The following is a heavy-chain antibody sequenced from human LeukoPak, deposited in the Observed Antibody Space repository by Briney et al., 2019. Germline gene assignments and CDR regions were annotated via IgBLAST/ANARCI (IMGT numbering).Heavy chain of an antibody. J-gene: IGHJ4*02. V-gene: IGHV4-61*01. CDR3: AKSDYYGASDY. D-gene: IGHD3-10*01. Sequence: KPSETLSLTCTVSAGSVSLYNTYYWNWIRQCPGKGLEWIGYIYYSGSTSYNPSLKSRVTISVDTFRNQFSLKLTSVTAADTAIYYCAKSDYYGASDYWGQGTLVTVSS. CDR2: IYYSGST. CDR1: AGSVSLYNTYY.